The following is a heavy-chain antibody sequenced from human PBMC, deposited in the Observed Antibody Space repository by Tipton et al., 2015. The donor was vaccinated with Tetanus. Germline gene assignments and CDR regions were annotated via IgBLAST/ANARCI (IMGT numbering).Heavy chain of an antibody. D-gene: IGHD5-18*01. Sequence: SLRLSCAASGFTFDDYAMHWVRQAPGKGLEWVSGISWNSGSIGYADSVKGRFTISRDNAKNSLYLQMNSLRAEDTALYHCARRTIGYGLVSSPLGSLGYAFDIWGQGTMVTVSS. CDR2: ISWNSGSI. CDR1: GFTFDDYA. V-gene: IGHV3-9*01. CDR3: ARRTIGYGLVSSPLGSLGYAFDI. J-gene: IGHJ3*02.